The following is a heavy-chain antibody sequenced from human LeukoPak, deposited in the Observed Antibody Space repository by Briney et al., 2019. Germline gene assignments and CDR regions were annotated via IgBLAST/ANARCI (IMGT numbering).Heavy chain of an antibody. CDR1: GDSITTSNHF. J-gene: IGHJ1*01. CDR2: VYYNRNT. D-gene: IGHD3-10*01. V-gene: IGHV4-39*01. Sequence: PSETLSLTCTVSGDSITTSNHFWGWIRQPPGKRLEWIGSVYYNRNTYYNPSLKSRVTISVDPSKNQFSLKLTSVTAADTAMYYCARLFGSGSPYKYVFWGQGTLVTVSS. CDR3: ARLFGSGSPYKYVF.